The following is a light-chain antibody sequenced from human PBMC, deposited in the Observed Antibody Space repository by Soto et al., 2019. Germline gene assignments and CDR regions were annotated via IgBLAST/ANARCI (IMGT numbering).Light chain of an antibody. CDR2: AAS. J-gene: IGKJ1*01. V-gene: IGKV1-39*01. CDR1: QSISSY. CDR3: QQYNDWPLT. Sequence: EIQMTQSPASLSSSVGDSVTLTCQASQSISSYLNWYQQKTGKAPKLLIYAASSLQRGVPSRFSCSGSGTDFTLTISSLQSEDIALYYCQQYNDWPLTFGQGTKVDI.